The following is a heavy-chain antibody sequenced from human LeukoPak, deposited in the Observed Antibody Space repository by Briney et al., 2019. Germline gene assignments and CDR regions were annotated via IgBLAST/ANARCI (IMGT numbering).Heavy chain of an antibody. V-gene: IGHV3-48*03. D-gene: IGHD4/OR15-4a*01. CDR3: ARCRGGATCDH. CDR1: GFTFRNYE. J-gene: IGHJ5*02. CDR2: IDTSTTTI. Sequence: PGGSLRLSCAAPGFTFRNYEMNWVRQAPGKGLEWVSYIDTSTTTIYYADSVKGRFTISRDNAKSSLYLQMNSLRAEDTALYYCARCRGGATCDHWGQGTLVTVSS.